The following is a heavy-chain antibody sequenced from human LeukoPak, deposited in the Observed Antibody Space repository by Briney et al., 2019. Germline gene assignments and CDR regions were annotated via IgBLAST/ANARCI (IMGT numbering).Heavy chain of an antibody. Sequence: GSLRLSCAASGFTFATYTMNWVRQAPGKGLEWIGEINHSGSTNYNPSLKSRVTISVDTSKNQFSLKLSSVTAADTAVYYCARTIAAAGTFDYWGQGTLVTVSS. V-gene: IGHV4-34*01. D-gene: IGHD6-13*01. J-gene: IGHJ4*02. CDR1: GFTFATYT. CDR2: INHSGST. CDR3: ARTIAAAGTFDY.